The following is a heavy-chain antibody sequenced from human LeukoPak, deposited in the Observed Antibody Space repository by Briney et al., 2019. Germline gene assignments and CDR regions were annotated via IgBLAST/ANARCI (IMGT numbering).Heavy chain of an antibody. CDR2: IIPIFGIA. CDR1: GGTFSSYA. J-gene: IGHJ3*02. Sequence: SVKLSCKASGGTFSSYAISWVRQAPGQGLEWMGGIIPIFGIANYAQKFQGRVTITADESTSTAYMELSSLRSEDTAVYYCARGGIAVASAFDIWGQGTMVTVSS. CDR3: ARGGIAVASAFDI. V-gene: IGHV1-69*13. D-gene: IGHD6-19*01.